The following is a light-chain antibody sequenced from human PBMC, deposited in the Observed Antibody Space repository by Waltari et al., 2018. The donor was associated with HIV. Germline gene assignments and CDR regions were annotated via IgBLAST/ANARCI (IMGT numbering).Light chain of an antibody. J-gene: IGLJ3*02. Sequence: QSALTQPASVSGSPGQSITISCTGTSSDIGGYKYVSWYQQQPGKAPKLMISEVSNRPSGVSNRFSGSKSVDTASLTISGLQAEEEADYYCSSYTTSSTWVFGGGTKLTVL. CDR3: SSYTTSSTWV. V-gene: IGLV2-14*01. CDR1: SSDIGGYKY. CDR2: EVS.